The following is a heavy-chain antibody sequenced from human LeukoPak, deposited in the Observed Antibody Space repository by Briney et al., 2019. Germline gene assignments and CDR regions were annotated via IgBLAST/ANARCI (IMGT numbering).Heavy chain of an antibody. J-gene: IGHJ5*02. CDR1: GYSISSDYY. CDR3: ATQVRRYCSSTSCPWFDP. CDR2: IYYSGST. D-gene: IGHD2-2*01. V-gene: IGHV4-38-2*02. Sequence: PSETLSLTCTVSGYSISSDYYWGWIRQPPGKGLEWIGSIYYSGSTYYNPSLKSRVTISVDTSKNQFSLKLSSVTAADTAVYYCATQVRRYCSSTSCPWFDPWGQGTLVTVSS.